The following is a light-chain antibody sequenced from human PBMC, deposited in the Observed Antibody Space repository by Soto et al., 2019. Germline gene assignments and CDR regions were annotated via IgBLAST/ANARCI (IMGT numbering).Light chain of an antibody. CDR3: QQANTFHFT. Sequence: DIQMTQSPSSVSASVGDRVTITFRSSQGISTWLAWYQQKPGKAPKLLIYTASSLQSGVPSKFSGSGSGKDFNLTISNLQPEDFATYYWQQANTFHFTFGQGTRMEFK. V-gene: IGKV1-12*01. CDR2: TAS. J-gene: IGKJ5*01. CDR1: QGISTW.